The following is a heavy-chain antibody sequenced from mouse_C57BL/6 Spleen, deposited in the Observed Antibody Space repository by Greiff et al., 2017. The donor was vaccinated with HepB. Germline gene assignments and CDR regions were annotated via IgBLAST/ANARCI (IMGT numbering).Heavy chain of an antibody. Sequence: VQLQQSGPELVKPGASVKISCKASGYAFSSSWMNWVKQRPGKGLEWIGRIYPGDGDTNYNGKFKGKARLTADKSSSTAYMQLSSLTYEDSAVYFCARRDGSSPPYAMDYWGQGTSVTVSS. CDR2: IYPGDGDT. D-gene: IGHD1-1*01. CDR1: GYAFSSSW. V-gene: IGHV1-82*01. J-gene: IGHJ4*01. CDR3: ARRDGSSPPYAMDY.